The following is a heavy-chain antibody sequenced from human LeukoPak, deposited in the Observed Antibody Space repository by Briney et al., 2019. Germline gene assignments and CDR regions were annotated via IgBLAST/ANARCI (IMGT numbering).Heavy chain of an antibody. CDR1: GYTFTGYY. CDR2: INPNSGGT. CDR3: AREKHGGFGESDY. J-gene: IGHJ4*02. Sequence: ASVKVSCKASGYTFTGYYMHWVRQAPRQGLECMGWINPNSGGTNYAQKFQGRVTMTRDTSINTAYMELRSLRSDDTAVYYCAREKHGGFGESDYWGQGTLVTVSS. V-gene: IGHV1-2*02. D-gene: IGHD3-10*01.